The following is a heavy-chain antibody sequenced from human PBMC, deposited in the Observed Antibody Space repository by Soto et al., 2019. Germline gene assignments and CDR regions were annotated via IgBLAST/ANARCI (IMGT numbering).Heavy chain of an antibody. D-gene: IGHD3-10*01. CDR2: ISGSGGST. CDR1: GFTFSSYA. J-gene: IGHJ6*02. Sequence: PGGSLRLSCAASGFTFSSYAMSWVRQAPGKGLEWVSAISGSGGSTYYADSVEGRFTISRDNSKNTLYLQMNSLRAEDTAVYYCAKGGRMVRGVRSYGMDVWGQGTTVTVSS. V-gene: IGHV3-23*01. CDR3: AKGGRMVRGVRSYGMDV.